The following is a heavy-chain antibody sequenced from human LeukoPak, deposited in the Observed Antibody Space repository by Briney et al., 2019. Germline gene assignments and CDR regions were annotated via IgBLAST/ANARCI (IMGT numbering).Heavy chain of an antibody. CDR3: AKDHLIAVAGSFDY. J-gene: IGHJ4*02. V-gene: IGHV3-23*01. CDR2: ISGSGGST. D-gene: IGHD6-19*01. CDR1: GFTFSSYA. Sequence: GGSLRLSCAASGFTFSSYAMSWVRQAPGKGLEWVSAISGSGGSTYHTDSVKGRFTISRDNSENTLYLQMNSLRAEDTAVYYCAKDHLIAVAGSFDYWGQGTLVTVSS.